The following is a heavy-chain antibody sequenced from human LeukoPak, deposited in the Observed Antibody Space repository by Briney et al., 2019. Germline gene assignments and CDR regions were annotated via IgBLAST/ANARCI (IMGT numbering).Heavy chain of an antibody. D-gene: IGHD3-10*01. CDR1: GGSISSGDYY. CDR3: ARVLPGGFGELDSYYYYYYMDV. V-gene: IGHV4-30-4*08. CDR2: IYYSGST. J-gene: IGHJ6*03. Sequence: SQTLSLTCTVSGGSISSGDYYWSWIRQPPGKGLEWIGYIYYSGSTYYNPSLKSRVTISVDTSKNQFSLKLSSVTAADTAVYYCARVLPGGFGELDSYYYYYYMDVWGKGTTVTVSS.